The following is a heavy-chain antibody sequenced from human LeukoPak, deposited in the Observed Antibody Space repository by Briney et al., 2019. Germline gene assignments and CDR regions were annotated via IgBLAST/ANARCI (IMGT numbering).Heavy chain of an antibody. CDR2: IYPGDSDT. CDR1: GYSFASYW. D-gene: IGHD1-26*01. CDR3: ARSVGYSGSYLDY. J-gene: IGHJ4*02. Sequence: AASLKISCKGSGYSFASYWICWVRQLPGKVVEGMGIIYPGDSDTRYSPSFEGQVTISADKSISTAYLQWSSLKASATAMYYCARSVGYSGSYLDYWGQGTLVSVSS. V-gene: IGHV5-51*01.